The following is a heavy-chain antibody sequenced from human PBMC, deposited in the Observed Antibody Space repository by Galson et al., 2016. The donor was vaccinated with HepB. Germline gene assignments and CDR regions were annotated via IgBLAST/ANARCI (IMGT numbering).Heavy chain of an antibody. J-gene: IGHJ4*02. CDR1: GDSVSSKSAA. V-gene: IGHV6-1*01. Sequence: CAISGDSVSSKSAAWNWIRHSPSRGLEWLGRTYHTSNWYSDYAVSVKSRITINQDTSKNQFSLQLNSVTPEDTAVYYCARGHLVVPFSFYFDYWGQGSLVTVSS. CDR2: TYHTSNWYS. D-gene: IGHD2-15*01. CDR3: ARGHLVVPFSFYFDY.